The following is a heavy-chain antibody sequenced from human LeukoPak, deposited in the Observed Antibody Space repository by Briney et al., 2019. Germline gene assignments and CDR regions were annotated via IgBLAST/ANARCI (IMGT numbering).Heavy chain of an antibody. CDR3: ARRFSSALYFDY. V-gene: IGHV4-59*08. CDR2: ASYSGST. D-gene: IGHD3-22*01. J-gene: IGHJ4*02. Sequence: SETLSLTCTVSGGSISSYYWSWIRQPPGKGLEWIGYASYSGSTNYSPSLQSRVTISVDTSKNQFSLRLTSVTAADTSVYYCARRFSSALYFDYWGQGTLVTVSS. CDR1: GGSISSYY.